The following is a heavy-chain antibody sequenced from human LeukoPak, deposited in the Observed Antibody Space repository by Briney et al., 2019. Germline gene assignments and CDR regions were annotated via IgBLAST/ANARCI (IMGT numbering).Heavy chain of an antibody. CDR2: IYYSGST. CDR1: GGSISSYY. D-gene: IGHD3-3*01. CDR3: ARNSIYDFWSGPGNYFDY. Sequence: SETLSLTCTASGGSISSYYWSWIRQPPGKGLEWIGYIYYSGSTYYNPSLKSRVTISVDTSKNQFSLKLSSVTAADTAVYYCARNSIYDFWSGPGNYFDYWGQGTLVTVSS. V-gene: IGHV4-59*08. J-gene: IGHJ4*02.